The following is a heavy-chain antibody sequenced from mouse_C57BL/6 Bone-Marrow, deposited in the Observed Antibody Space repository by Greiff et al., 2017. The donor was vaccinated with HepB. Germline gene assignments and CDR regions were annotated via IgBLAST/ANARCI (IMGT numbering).Heavy chain of an antibody. J-gene: IGHJ4*01. CDR3: ASRYGSPYYYAMDY. V-gene: IGHV5-9*01. D-gene: IGHD1-1*01. Sequence: DVMLVESGGGLVKPGGSLKLSCAASGFTFSSYTMSWVRQTPEKRLEWVATISGGGGNTYYPDSVKGRFTISRDNAKNTLYLQMSSLRSEDTALYYCASRYGSPYYYAMDYWGQGTSVTVSS. CDR1: GFTFSSYT. CDR2: ISGGGGNT.